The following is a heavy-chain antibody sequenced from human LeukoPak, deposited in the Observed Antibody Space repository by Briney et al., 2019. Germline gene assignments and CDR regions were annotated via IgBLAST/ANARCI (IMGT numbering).Heavy chain of an antibody. D-gene: IGHD3-22*01. CDR2: INHSGST. CDR1: GGSFSGYY. CDR3: ARGGDSSGYYYRIDY. J-gene: IGHJ4*02. Sequence: SETLSLTCALYGGSFSGYYWSWIRQTPGKGLEWIGEINHSGSTNHNPSLKSRVTISIDTSKNQFSLNLSSVTAADTAVYYCARGGDSSGYYYRIDYWGQGTLVTVSS. V-gene: IGHV4-34*01.